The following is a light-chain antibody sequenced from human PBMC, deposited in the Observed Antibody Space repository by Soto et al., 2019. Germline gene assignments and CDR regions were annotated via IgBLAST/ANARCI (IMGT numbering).Light chain of an antibody. J-gene: IGKJ1*01. V-gene: IGKV3-11*01. CDR3: QKRSNWPPT. Sequence: EIVLTQSPGTLSLSPGERATLSCRASQSVSSNLAWYQQKPGQAPRLLIYDASNRATGIPARFSGGGSGTDFTLTISSLEPEDFAVYYCQKRSNWPPTCGQGTKVDIK. CDR2: DAS. CDR1: QSVSSN.